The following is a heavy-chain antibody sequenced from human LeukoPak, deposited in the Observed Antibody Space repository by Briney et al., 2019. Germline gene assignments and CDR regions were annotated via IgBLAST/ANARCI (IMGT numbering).Heavy chain of an antibody. D-gene: IGHD4-17*01. Sequence: GESLKISCKAPGYTFTNYWIGWVRQMPGKGLEWMGIIYPGDSDIRYSPSFQGQVTISADKSISTAYLQWASLKASDTAMYYCARQTDYGDYYFDYWGQGTLVTVSS. CDR1: GYTFTNYW. CDR2: IYPGDSDI. V-gene: IGHV5-51*01. J-gene: IGHJ4*02. CDR3: ARQTDYGDYYFDY.